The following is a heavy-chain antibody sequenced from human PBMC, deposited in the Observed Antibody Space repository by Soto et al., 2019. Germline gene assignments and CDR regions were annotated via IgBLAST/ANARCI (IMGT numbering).Heavy chain of an antibody. CDR3: SRSLNS. J-gene: IGHJ4*02. V-gene: IGHV3-7*01. CDR2: INQDGSEK. CDR1: GFTFSTYW. Sequence: GGSMRLSCAASGFTFSTYWMDWVRQTPGKGLEWVANINQDGSEKNYVDSVKGRFTISRDNAKNSLYLQMSSLTAEDSALYYCSRSLNSWGQGTLVTVSS.